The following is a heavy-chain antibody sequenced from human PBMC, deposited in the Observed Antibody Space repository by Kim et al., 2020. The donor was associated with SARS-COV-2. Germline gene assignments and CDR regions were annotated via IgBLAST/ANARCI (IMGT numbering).Heavy chain of an antibody. J-gene: IGHJ5*01. CDR3: ARGRNNWNALDS. Sequence: GGSLRLSCAASGFSFSSYSMYWVRQAPGEGLEYISYITGNSGKLHYADSVKGRFTISRDNAKRSLYLQMNSLRDEDTAVYYCARGRNNWNALDSWGQGTL. D-gene: IGHD1-1*01. CDR1: GFSFSSYS. V-gene: IGHV3-48*02. CDR2: ITGNSGKL.